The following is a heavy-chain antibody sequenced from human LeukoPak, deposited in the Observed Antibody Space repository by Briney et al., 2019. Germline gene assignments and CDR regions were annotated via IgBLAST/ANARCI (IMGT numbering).Heavy chain of an antibody. Sequence: ASVKVSCKVSGYTLTELSMHWVRQAPGKGLEWMGGFDPEDGETIYAQKFRGRVTMTEDTSTDTAYMELNNLKPEDTAIYYCFKFAAGPDPYYPWGQGTLVTVSS. CDR2: FDPEDGET. V-gene: IGHV1-24*01. J-gene: IGHJ5*02. CDR1: GYTLTELS. CDR3: FKFAAGPDPYYP. D-gene: IGHD6-25*01.